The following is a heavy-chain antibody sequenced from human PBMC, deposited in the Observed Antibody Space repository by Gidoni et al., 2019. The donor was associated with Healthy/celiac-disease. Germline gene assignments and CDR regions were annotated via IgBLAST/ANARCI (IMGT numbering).Heavy chain of an antibody. D-gene: IGHD4-17*01. CDR2: IYHSGST. V-gene: IGHV4-4*02. CDR1: GGPISSSNW. CDR3: ARVPHDYGGNWETLL. Sequence: QVQLQESGPGLVKPSGTMSLTCAVSGGPISSSNWWSWVRQPPGKGLEWIGEIYHSGSTNYNPSLKSRVTISVDKSKNQFSLKLSSVTAADTAVYYCARVPHDYGGNWETLLWGQGTLVTVSS. J-gene: IGHJ4*02.